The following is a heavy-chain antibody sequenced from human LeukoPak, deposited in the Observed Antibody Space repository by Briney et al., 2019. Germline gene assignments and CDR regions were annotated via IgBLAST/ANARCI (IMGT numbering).Heavy chain of an antibody. Sequence: SETQSLTCTVSGGSVSSGSYYWSWIRQPPGKGLEWIGYIHYSGSTNYNPSLKSRVTISVDTSKNQFSLKLSSVTAADTAVYYCARDYYYGSGSFQFDPWGQGTLVTVSS. CDR1: GGSVSSGSYY. J-gene: IGHJ5*02. CDR3: ARDYYYGSGSFQFDP. V-gene: IGHV4-61*01. D-gene: IGHD3-10*01. CDR2: IHYSGST.